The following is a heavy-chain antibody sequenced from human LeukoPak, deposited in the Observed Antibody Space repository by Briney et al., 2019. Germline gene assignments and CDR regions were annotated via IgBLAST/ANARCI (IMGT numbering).Heavy chain of an antibody. V-gene: IGHV3-7*01. J-gene: IGHJ6*03. CDR2: IKQDGSEK. Sequence: GGSLRLSCAASGFTSSSYWMSWVRQAPGKGLEWVANIKQDGSEKYYVDSVKGRFTISRDNAKNSLYLQMNSLRAEDTAVYYCPRASPYYGAGLKVRYYMDVWGKGTTVTVSS. D-gene: IGHD3-10*01. CDR1: GFTSSSYW. CDR3: PRASPYYGAGLKVRYYMDV.